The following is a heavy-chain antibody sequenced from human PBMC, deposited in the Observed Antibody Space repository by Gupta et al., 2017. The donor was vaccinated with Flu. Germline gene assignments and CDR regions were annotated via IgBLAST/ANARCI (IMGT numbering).Heavy chain of an antibody. CDR1: GGPLSVYS. V-gene: IGHV1-69*06. CDR3: ALKMEGYHYDLNV. D-gene: IGHD2-15*01. J-gene: IGHJ6*02. CDR2: IFHMFGTT. Sequence: QVQRVQSGAAGKKSGWSVQVSCKTFGGPLSVYSIRWVRQAPGRGRVWMGGIFHMFGTTKYADMFKDRVTITGDKSSGTVYMELNSLRPEDTAVYYCALKMEGYHYDLNVWGQGTPVTVSS.